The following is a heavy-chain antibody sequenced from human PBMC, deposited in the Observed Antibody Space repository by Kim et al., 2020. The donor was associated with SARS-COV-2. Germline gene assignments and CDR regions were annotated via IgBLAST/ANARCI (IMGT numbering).Heavy chain of an antibody. CDR2: FDPEDGET. CDR3: ATNGPYSSSWWFFDY. V-gene: IGHV1-24*01. D-gene: IGHD6-13*01. CDR1: GYTLTELS. J-gene: IGHJ4*02. Sequence: ASVKVSCKVSGYTLTELSMHWVRQAPGKGLEWMGVFDPEDGETIYAQKFQGRVTMTEDTSTDTAYMELSSLRSEDTAVYYCATNGPYSSSWWFFDYWGQGTLVTVSS.